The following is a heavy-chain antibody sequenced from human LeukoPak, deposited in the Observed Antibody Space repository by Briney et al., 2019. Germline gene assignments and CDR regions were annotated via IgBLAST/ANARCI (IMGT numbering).Heavy chain of an antibody. CDR2: IIPILGIA. CDR1: GGTFSSYT. CDR3: ASNFLEWLSPESDDY. D-gene: IGHD3-3*01. J-gene: IGHJ4*02. Sequence: GASVKVSCKASGGTFSSYTISWVRQAPGQGLEWMGRIIPILGIANYAQKFQGRITIIADKSTSTAYMELSSLRSEDTAVYYCASNFLEWLSPESDDYWGQGTLVTVSS. V-gene: IGHV1-69*02.